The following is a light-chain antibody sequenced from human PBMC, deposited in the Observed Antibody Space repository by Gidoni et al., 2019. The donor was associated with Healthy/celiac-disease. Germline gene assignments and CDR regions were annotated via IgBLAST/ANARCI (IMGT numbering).Light chain of an antibody. Sequence: QSALTHPPSASGSPGPSVTISCTGTSSDVGGYKYVSWYQQHPGTAPKLMIYDVTKRPSGVPDRFVGSKSANAASLTVSGLQAEDEADYYCSSYAGNNNLIFGGGTKLTVL. CDR2: DVT. V-gene: IGLV2-8*01. CDR3: SSYAGNNNLI. CDR1: SSDVGGYKY. J-gene: IGLJ2*01.